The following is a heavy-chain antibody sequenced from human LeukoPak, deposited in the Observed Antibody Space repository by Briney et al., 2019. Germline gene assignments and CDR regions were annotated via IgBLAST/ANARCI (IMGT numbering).Heavy chain of an antibody. CDR1: GFTFDDYA. CDR2: ISWNSGSI. V-gene: IGHV3-9*03. CDR3: AKDIGAAGNSYFDY. Sequence: GGSLRLSCAASGFTFDDYAMHWVRQAPGKGLEWVSGISWNSGSIGYADSVKGRFTISRDNAKNSLYLQMNSLRAEDMALYYCAKDIGAAGNSYFDYWGQGTLVTVSS. J-gene: IGHJ4*02. D-gene: IGHD6-13*01.